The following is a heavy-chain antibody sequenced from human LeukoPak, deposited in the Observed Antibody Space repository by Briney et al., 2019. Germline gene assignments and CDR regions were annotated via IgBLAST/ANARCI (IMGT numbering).Heavy chain of an antibody. CDR3: ARTAARRFDY. Sequence: GASVKVSCMASGYTFPSYFMHWVRQAPGQGLEWMGIINPTGGSTTYAQKFQGRVTMTRDTSTSTVYMELSSLRSDDTAVYYCARTAARRFDYWGQGTLVTVSS. D-gene: IGHD6-6*01. CDR1: GYTFPSYF. J-gene: IGHJ4*02. CDR2: INPTGGST. V-gene: IGHV1-46*01.